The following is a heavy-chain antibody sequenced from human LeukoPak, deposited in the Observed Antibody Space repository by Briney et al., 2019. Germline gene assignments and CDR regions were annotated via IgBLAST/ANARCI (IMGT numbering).Heavy chain of an antibody. D-gene: IGHD3-10*01. CDR1: GFTFSSYG. CDR2: ISFDGRNI. CDR3: AKDRGSGSVRGVIINY. V-gene: IGHV3-30*18. Sequence: GGSLRLSCAASGFTFSSYGMHWVRQAPGKGLEWVAVISFDGRNIYYADSVKGRFTISRDNSKNTLYLQMNSLRAEDTAVYYCAKDRGSGSVRGVIINYWGQGTMVTVSS. J-gene: IGHJ4*02.